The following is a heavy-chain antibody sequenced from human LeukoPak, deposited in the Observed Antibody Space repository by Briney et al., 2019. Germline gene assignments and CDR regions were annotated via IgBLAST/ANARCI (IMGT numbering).Heavy chain of an antibody. CDR1: GGSLSRITYI. Sequence: SETLSLTCTLSGGSLSRITYIWSWIRQPPGKGRELIGYIYYSGSTDYNPSLKSRVPITVNTAKNKFSLKLSSVTAADTAVYYCAREHSSGCIDLWGRGTLVTVSS. CDR3: AREHSSGCIDL. D-gene: IGHD6-19*01. J-gene: IGHJ2*01. CDR2: IYYSGST. V-gene: IGHV4-61*01.